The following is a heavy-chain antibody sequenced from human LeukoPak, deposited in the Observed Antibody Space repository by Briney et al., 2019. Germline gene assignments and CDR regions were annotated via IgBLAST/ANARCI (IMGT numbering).Heavy chain of an antibody. V-gene: IGHV3-21*01. J-gene: IGHJ6*03. CDR2: ITTSSSHI. CDR1: GFTFSSYT. Sequence: GVLRLSCAASGFTFSSYTMNWVRQAPGRGLEWVSAITTSSSHIYYGDSVKGRFTIPRDNAKNSLYLQMNSLRAEDTAVYYCARGGNDMDVWGKGTTVTVSS. CDR3: ARGGNDMDV. D-gene: IGHD6-25*01.